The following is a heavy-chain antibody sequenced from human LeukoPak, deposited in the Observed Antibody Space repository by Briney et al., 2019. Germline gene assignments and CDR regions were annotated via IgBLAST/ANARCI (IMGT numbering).Heavy chain of an antibody. V-gene: IGHV1-46*01. CDR2: INPSGGST. CDR3: ARVQYYYGSGSQPHLVPDY. Sequence: ASVKVSRKASGYTFTSYYMHWVRQAPGQGLEWMGIINPSGGSTGYAQKFQGRVTMTRDTSTSTVYMELSSLRSEDTAVYYCARVQYYYGSGSQPHLVPDYWGQGTLVTVSS. J-gene: IGHJ4*02. CDR1: GYTFTSYY. D-gene: IGHD3-10*01.